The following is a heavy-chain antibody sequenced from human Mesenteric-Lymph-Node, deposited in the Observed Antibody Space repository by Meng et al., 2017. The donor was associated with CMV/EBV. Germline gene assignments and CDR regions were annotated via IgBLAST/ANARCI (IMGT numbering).Heavy chain of an antibody. CDR2: ISSSI. CDR3: ARLKLYRDYGLDV. J-gene: IGHJ6*02. V-gene: IGHV3-11*01. D-gene: IGHD3-16*02. Sequence: GGSLRLSCTASGFTFNKAWLSWVRQAPGKGLEWVSYISSSIYYADSVKGRFTISRDNAKNSVYLQMSSLRADDTAVYYCARLKLYRDYGLDVWGQGTTVTVSS. CDR1: GFTFNKAW.